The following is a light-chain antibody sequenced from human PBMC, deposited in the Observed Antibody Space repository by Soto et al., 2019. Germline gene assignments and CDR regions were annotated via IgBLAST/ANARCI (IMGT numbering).Light chain of an antibody. J-gene: IGKJ2*01. CDR3: QHYGSSSYT. V-gene: IGKV3-20*01. Sequence: EIVLTQSPGTLSLSPGEGASLSCRASQSVGYSYLAWYQQKPGQAPRLLIYGTSSRATGIPDGFSGSGSGTDFTLSISRLEPEDFAVYYCQHYGSSSYTFGQGTKLEIK. CDR1: QSVGYSY. CDR2: GTS.